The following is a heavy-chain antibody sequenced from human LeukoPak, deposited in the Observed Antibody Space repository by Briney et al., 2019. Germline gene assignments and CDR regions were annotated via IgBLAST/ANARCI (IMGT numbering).Heavy chain of an antibody. CDR2: IKSKTDGGTT. CDR1: GFTFSNAW. J-gene: IGHJ4*02. V-gene: IGHV3-15*01. CDR3: TTDLTYYDILTGSFRRWDY. D-gene: IGHD3-9*01. Sequence: GGSLRLSCAASGFTFSNAWMSWVRQAPGKGLEWVGRIKSKTDGGTTDYAATAKGRFTISRDDSKNTLYLQMNSLKTEDTAVYYCTTDLTYYDILTGSFRRWDYWGQGTLVTVSS.